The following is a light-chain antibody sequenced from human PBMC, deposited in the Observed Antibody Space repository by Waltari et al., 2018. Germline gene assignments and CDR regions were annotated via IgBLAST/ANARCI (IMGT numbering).Light chain of an antibody. J-gene: IGKJ4*01. CDR3: QQYGSPPLT. Sequence: EIVLTQSPGTPSLSPGERATLSCRASQSVSSSYLAWYQQKPGQAPTLLIYGASSRATGIPDRFSGSGSGTDFTLTISRLEPEDFAVYYCQQYGSPPLTFGGGTKVEIK. CDR1: QSVSSSY. V-gene: IGKV3-20*01. CDR2: GAS.